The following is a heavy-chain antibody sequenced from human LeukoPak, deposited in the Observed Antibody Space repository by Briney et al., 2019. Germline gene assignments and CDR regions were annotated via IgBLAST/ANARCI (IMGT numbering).Heavy chain of an antibody. D-gene: IGHD6-13*01. V-gene: IGHV4-39*01. CDR3: ARQPTTKTGIAAGYYYYYYMDV. CDR1: GGSISSSSYY. J-gene: IGHJ6*03. Sequence: KPSETLSLTCTVSGGSISSSSYYWGWIRQPPGKGLEWIGTIYYSGSTYYNPSLKSRVTMSVDTSKNKFSLKLSSVTAADTAVYYCARQPTTKTGIAAGYYYYYYMDVWAKGTTVTVSS. CDR2: IYYSGST.